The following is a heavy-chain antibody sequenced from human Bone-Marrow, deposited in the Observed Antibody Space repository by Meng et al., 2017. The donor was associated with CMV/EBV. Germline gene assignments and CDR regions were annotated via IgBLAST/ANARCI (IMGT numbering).Heavy chain of an antibody. D-gene: IGHD6-13*01. Sequence: SETLSLTCTVSGYSISSGYYWGLTRQPPGKGLEWIGSIYHRGSTYYNPPLKSRVTISEDTSKNQFSLELSSVTAADTAVYYCAREIGCASSWITKHYYYYGMDVWGQGTTVTVPS. J-gene: IGHJ6*02. CDR2: IYHRGST. CDR3: AREIGCASSWITKHYYYYGMDV. V-gene: IGHV4-38-2*02. CDR1: GYSISSGYY.